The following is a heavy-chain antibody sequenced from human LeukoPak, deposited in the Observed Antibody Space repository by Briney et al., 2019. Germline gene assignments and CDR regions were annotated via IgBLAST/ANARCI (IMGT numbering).Heavy chain of an antibody. V-gene: IGHV4-34*01. CDR1: GGSFSGYY. D-gene: IGHD6-19*01. Sequence: PSETLSRTCAVYGGSFSGYYWSWIRQPPWKGLEWIGEINHSGSTNYNPSLKSRVTISVDTSKNQFSLKLSSVTAADTAVYYCASFLAVAGTRWFDPWGQGTLVTVSS. CDR2: INHSGST. J-gene: IGHJ5*02. CDR3: ASFLAVAGTRWFDP.